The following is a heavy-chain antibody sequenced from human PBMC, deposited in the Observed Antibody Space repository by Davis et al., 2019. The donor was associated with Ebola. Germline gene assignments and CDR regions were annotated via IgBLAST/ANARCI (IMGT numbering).Heavy chain of an antibody. CDR2: IYYSGST. V-gene: IGHV4-59*01. Sequence: MPSETLSLTCTVSGGSISSYYWSWIRQPPGKGLEWIGYIYYSGSTNYNPSLKSRVTISVDTSKNQFSLKLSSVTAADTAVYYCARAPRFLPEFDYWDQGTLVTVSS. CDR1: GGSISSYY. CDR3: ARAPRFLPEFDY. J-gene: IGHJ4*02. D-gene: IGHD3-3*01.